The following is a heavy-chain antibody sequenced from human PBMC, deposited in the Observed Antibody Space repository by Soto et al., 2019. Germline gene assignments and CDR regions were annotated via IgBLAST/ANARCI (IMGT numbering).Heavy chain of an antibody. V-gene: IGHV4-59*08. CDR2: IFHRGST. CDR1: GASINTYY. J-gene: IGHJ4*02. Sequence: SETLSLTCNVSGASINTYYWSWIRQPPQKGLEWIGYIFHRGSTTYNPSLKSRVTISIDASKKCFSLRLSSVTAADTAVYYCARPYNSAYGWGQGTLVTVSS. D-gene: IGHD6-19*01. CDR3: ARPYNSAYG.